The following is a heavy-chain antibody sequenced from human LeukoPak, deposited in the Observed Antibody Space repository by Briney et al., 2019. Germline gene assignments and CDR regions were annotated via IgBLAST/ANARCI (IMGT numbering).Heavy chain of an antibody. D-gene: IGHD4-23*01. CDR2: INTYKGDT. V-gene: IGHV1-18*01. J-gene: IGHJ4*02. CDR1: GYTWTNYN. Sequence: ASVKVSCKASGYTWTNYNISWVRQAPGQGLEWMGWINTYKGDTLYAQKLQGRVTMTADTTTNTAYMELRSLRFDDTAVYYCAREFGHCYGDNCFYFFDTWGQGFRVTVSS. CDR3: AREFGHCYGDNCFYFFDT.